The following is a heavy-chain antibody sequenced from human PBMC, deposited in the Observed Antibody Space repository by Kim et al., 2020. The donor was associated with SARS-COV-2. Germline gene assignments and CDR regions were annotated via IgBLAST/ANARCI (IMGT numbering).Heavy chain of an antibody. J-gene: IGHJ4*02. D-gene: IGHD1-26*01. V-gene: IGHV3-11*01. CDR2: I. Sequence: IYYADSVKGRFTISRDNAKNSLYLQMNSLRAEDTAVYYCAREGVVGATNYWGQGTLVTVSS. CDR3: AREGVVGATNY.